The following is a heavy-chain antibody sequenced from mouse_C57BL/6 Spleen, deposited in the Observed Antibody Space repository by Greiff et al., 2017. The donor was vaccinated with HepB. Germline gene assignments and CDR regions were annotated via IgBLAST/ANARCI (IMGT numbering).Heavy chain of an antibody. CDR2: INPSTGGT. Sequence: EVKLVESGPELVKPGASVKISCKASGYSFTGYYMNWVKQSPEKSLEWIGEINPSTGGTTYNQKFKAKATLTVDKSSSTAYMQLKSLTSEDSAVYYCAREVGRGYFDYWGQGTTLTVSS. V-gene: IGHV1-42*01. D-gene: IGHD4-1*01. CDR3: AREVGRGYFDY. CDR1: GYSFTGYY. J-gene: IGHJ2*01.